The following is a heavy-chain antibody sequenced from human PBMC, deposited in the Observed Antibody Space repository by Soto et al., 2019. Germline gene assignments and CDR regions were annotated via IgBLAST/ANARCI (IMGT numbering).Heavy chain of an antibody. J-gene: IGHJ6*02. Sequence: GGSLRPSCTFSGFTSDDYDYALTWVRQAPGKGLQWLGLIRGSTYGGTTEYAASVKGRLTISRDDSKGIAYLQMNSLKTEDTAVYYCSRDGDFYGLDVWGQGTTVTVSS. CDR2: IRGSTYGGTT. V-gene: IGHV3-49*04. D-gene: IGHD3-3*01. CDR3: SRDGDFYGLDV. CDR1: GFTSDDYDYA.